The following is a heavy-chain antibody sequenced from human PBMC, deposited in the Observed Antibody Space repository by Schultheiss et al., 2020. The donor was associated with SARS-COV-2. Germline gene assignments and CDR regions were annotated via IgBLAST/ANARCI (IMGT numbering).Heavy chain of an antibody. CDR3: ARVEYWFYYGMDV. D-gene: IGHD3-22*01. CDR2: INHSGST. CDR1: GGSFSDYY. J-gene: IGHJ6*02. V-gene: IGHV4-34*01. Sequence: SETLSLTCVVYGGSFSDYYWTWIRQPPGKGLEWIGEINHSGSTNYNPSLKSRVTISVDTSKNQFSLKLSSVTAADTAVYYCARVEYWFYYGMDVWGQGTTVTVSS.